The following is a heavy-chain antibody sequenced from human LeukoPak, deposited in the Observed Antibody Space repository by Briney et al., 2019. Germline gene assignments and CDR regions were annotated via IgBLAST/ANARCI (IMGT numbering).Heavy chain of an antibody. J-gene: IGHJ5*02. CDR3: ARDWVWLQTPNWFDP. V-gene: IGHV4-4*09. CDR2: IYTSGST. CDR1: GGSISSYY. Sequence: PSETLSLTCTVSGGSISSYYWSWIRQPPGKGLEWIGYIYTSGSTYYNPSLKSRVTISVDTSKNQFSLKLSSVTAADTAVYYCARDWVWLQTPNWFDPWGQGTLVTVSS. D-gene: IGHD5-12*01.